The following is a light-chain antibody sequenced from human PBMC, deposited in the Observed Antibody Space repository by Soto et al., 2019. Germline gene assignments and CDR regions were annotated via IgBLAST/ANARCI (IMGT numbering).Light chain of an antibody. V-gene: IGLV2-14*01. CDR2: DVS. J-gene: IGLJ1*01. Sequence: QSALTQPASVSGSPGQSITISCTGTSSDIDNYNFVSWYQQHPGKAPKLMIYDVSDRSSGVSARFSGSKSGNTASLTISGLQAEDEAGYYCSSYTVSGTYVFGTGTKLTVL. CDR1: SSDIDNYNF. CDR3: SSYTVSGTYV.